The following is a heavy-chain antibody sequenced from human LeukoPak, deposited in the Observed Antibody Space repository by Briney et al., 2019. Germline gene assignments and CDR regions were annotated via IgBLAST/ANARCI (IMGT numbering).Heavy chain of an antibody. D-gene: IGHD1-26*01. CDR3: ARDSVGGSGSYHYYYYMDV. CDR1: GFTFSSYV. CDR2: ISSSSSYI. Sequence: GGSLRLSCAASGFTFSSYVMSWVRQAPGKGLEWVSSISSSSSYIYYADSVKGRFTISRDNAKNSLYLQMNSLRAEDTAVYYCARDSVGGSGSYHYYYYMDVWGKGTTVTVSS. J-gene: IGHJ6*03. V-gene: IGHV3-21*01.